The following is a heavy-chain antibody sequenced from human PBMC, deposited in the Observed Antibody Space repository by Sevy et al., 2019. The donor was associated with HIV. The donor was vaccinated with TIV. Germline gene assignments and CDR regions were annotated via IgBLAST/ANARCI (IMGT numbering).Heavy chain of an antibody. Sequence: GGSLRLSCAASGFTFSSYAMSWVRQAPGKGLEWVSAISGSGGSTYYEDSVKGRFTISRDNSKNTLYLQMNSLRAEDTVVYYCAKPAGGSSKRGNYYFDYWGQGTLVTVSS. CDR3: AKPAGGSSKRGNYYFDY. V-gene: IGHV3-23*01. J-gene: IGHJ4*02. CDR1: GFTFSSYA. CDR2: ISGSGGST. D-gene: IGHD1-26*01.